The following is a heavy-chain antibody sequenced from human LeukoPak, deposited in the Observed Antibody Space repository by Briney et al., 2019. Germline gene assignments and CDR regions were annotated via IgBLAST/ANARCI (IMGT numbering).Heavy chain of an antibody. D-gene: IGHD6-13*01. Sequence: GGSLRLSCTASGFSFSYYTMNWVRQAPGKGLEWVSSISSSSSSIYYADSVKGRITISRDNAKHSLYLQMNSLGAEDTAVYYCARPQGSRWDGFYVWGQGTLVTVSS. CDR2: ISSSSSSI. J-gene: IGHJ3*01. V-gene: IGHV3-21*01. CDR1: GFSFSYYT. CDR3: ARPQGSRWDGFYV.